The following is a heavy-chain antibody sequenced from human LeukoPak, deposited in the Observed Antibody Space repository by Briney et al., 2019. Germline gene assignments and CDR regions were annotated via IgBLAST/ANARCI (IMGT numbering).Heavy chain of an antibody. Sequence: SETLSLTCAVYGGSFSGYYWGWIRQPPGKGLEWIGEINHSGSTNYNPSLKSRVTISVDTSKNQFSLKLSSVTAADTAVYYCAKRQYWFDPWGQGTLVTVSS. CDR3: AKRQYWFDP. CDR1: GGSFSGYY. D-gene: IGHD6-19*01. V-gene: IGHV4-34*01. J-gene: IGHJ5*02. CDR2: INHSGST.